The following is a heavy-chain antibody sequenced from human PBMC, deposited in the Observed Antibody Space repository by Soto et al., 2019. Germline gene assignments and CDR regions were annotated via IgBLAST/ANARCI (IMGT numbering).Heavy chain of an antibody. CDR1: GFTFTSYA. CDR2: ISYDGINE. V-gene: IGHV3-30*15. CDR3: ARDRLRLGELSLIGYFDY. Sequence: QVQLVESGGSVVQPGRSLRLSCEASGFTFTSYAMHWVRQAPGTGLEWVAVISYDGINEYYADSVQGRFTIFRDNSTNTMFLQMSSLRVEDTAVYYCARDRLRLGELSLIGYFDYWGQGTLVTVSS. D-gene: IGHD3-16*02. J-gene: IGHJ4*02.